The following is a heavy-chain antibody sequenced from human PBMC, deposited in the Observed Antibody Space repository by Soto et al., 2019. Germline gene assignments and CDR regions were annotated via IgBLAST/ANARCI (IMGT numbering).Heavy chain of an antibody. Sequence: EVQLVESGGGLIQPGGSLKLSCTASGFTLGDYWMHWVRQIPGKGLVCVSRINKDGSGTNYAESVTGRFTISRDNAKNTLFLQLNSLRADDTAVYYCARDISNGYNSYWGQGTLVTVSS. D-gene: IGHD2-2*02. J-gene: IGHJ4*02. V-gene: IGHV3-74*01. CDR1: GFTLGDYW. CDR2: INKDGSGT. CDR3: ARDISNGYNSY.